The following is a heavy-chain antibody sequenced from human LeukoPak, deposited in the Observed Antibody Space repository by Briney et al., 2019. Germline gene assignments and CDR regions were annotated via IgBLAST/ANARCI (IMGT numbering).Heavy chain of an antibody. CDR3: ARGSITIFGVVKY. J-gene: IGHJ4*02. Sequence: GGSLRLSCAASGFTFDDYAMHWVRQAPGKGLEYVSAISSNGGSTYYANSVKGRFTISRDNSKNTLYLQMGSLRAEDMAVYYCARGSITIFGVVKYWDQGTLVTVSS. CDR1: GFTFDDYA. D-gene: IGHD3-3*01. CDR2: ISSNGGST. V-gene: IGHV3-64*01.